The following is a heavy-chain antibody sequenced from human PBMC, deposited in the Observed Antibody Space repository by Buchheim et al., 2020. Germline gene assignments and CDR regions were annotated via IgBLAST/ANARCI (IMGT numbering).Heavy chain of an antibody. V-gene: IGHV6-1*01. Sequence: QVQLFQSGLGLVKPSQTLSLTCDISGDSVSSITATWNWIRQSPSRGLEWLGRTFYRSRSKWNYDYATSVKSRLTINRDISKNQFSLQLDFVTPEDTAVYYCAREEDWGGTRSWGQGIL. J-gene: IGHJ5*02. D-gene: IGHD7-27*01. CDR1: GDSVSSITAT. CDR3: AREEDWGGTRS. CDR2: TFYRSRSKWNY.